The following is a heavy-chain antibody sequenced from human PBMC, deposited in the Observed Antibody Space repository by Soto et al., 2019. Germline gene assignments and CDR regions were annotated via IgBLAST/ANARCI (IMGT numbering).Heavy chain of an antibody. CDR3: AGNIGKNYYTMEV. CDR2: ITGSGGRA. Sequence: GGSLRLSCAASGFTFSNFVMSWVRHIPGKGLHWVSGITGSGGRAYYADSVKGRFTISRDNSRNTLYLQMSRLGAEDTAMYHGAGNIGKNYYTMEVWGKGTTVTVSS. V-gene: IGHV3-23*01. CDR1: GFTFSNFV. J-gene: IGHJ6*04.